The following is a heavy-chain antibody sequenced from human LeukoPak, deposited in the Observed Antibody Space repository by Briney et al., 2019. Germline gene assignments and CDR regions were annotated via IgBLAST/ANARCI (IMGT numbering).Heavy chain of an antibody. V-gene: IGHV4-38-2*01. Sequence: KASETLSFTCPAPVSPIRSGSTWAWFRRPPGKGRKWFGIINIGGSTYYNPSLKSRVTISVDTSKNQFSLKLSSVTAADTAVYYCARRLGRKFGERFYYYHYMDVWGKGTTVTISS. J-gene: IGHJ6*03. D-gene: IGHD3-10*01. CDR1: VSPIRSGST. CDR3: ARRLGRKFGERFYYYHYMDV. CDR2: INIGGST.